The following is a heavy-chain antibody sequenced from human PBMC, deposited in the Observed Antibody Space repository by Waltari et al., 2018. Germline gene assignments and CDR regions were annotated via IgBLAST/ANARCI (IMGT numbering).Heavy chain of an antibody. Sequence: EVQLVESGGGLVKPGGSLRLSCAASGFTFSSYSMNWVRQAPGKGLEGVSSISSSSSYIYYADSVKGRFTISRDNAKNSLYLQMNSLRAEDTAVYYCARDGVAAARLYYFDYWGQGTLVTVSS. CDR3: ARDGVAAARLYYFDY. V-gene: IGHV3-21*01. CDR1: GFTFSSYS. D-gene: IGHD6-13*01. J-gene: IGHJ4*02. CDR2: ISSSSSYI.